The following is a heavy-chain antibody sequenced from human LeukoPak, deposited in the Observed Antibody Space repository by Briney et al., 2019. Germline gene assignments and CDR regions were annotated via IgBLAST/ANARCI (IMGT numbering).Heavy chain of an antibody. CDR3: SRSIVGATPIDY. V-gene: IGHV1-2*02. Sequence: GASVKVSCKASGYTFTGYYMHWVRQAPGQGLEWMGWINPNSGGTNYAQKLQGRVTMTRDTSISTAYMELTRLRSDDSAVYYCSRSIVGATPIDYWGQGTLVTVSS. CDR2: INPNSGGT. J-gene: IGHJ4*02. CDR1: GYTFTGYY. D-gene: IGHD1-26*01.